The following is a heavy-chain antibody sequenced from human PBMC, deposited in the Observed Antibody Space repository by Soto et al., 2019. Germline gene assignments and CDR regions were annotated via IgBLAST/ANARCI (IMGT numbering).Heavy chain of an antibody. CDR1: GGSISSSNW. CDR2: IYHSGST. D-gene: IGHD2-2*01. CDR3: ARVVGGVIDY. V-gene: IGHV4-4*02. J-gene: IGHJ4*02. Sequence: PSETLSLTCAVSGGSISSSNWWSWVRQPPGKGLEWIGEIYHSGSTNYNPSLKSRVTISIDTSKNQFSLKLSPVTAADTAVYFCARVVGGVIDYWGQGTLVTVS.